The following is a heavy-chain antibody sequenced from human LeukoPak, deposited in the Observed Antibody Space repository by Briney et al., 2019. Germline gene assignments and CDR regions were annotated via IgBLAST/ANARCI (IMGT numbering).Heavy chain of an antibody. CDR1: GYTFTSYD. V-gene: IGHV1-8*01. J-gene: IGHJ4*02. D-gene: IGHD6-6*01. Sequence: ASVKVSCKASGYTFTSYDINWVRQATGQGLEWMGWMIPNSGNTGYAQKFQGRVTMTRNTSISTAYMELSSLRSEDTAVYYCAREVSSSSSYDYWGQGTLVTVSS. CDR3: AREVSSSSSYDY. CDR2: MIPNSGNT.